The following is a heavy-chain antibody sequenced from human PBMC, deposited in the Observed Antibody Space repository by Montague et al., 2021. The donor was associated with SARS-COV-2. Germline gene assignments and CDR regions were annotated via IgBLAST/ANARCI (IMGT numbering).Heavy chain of an antibody. J-gene: IGHJ6*02. V-gene: IGHV3-48*03. CDR2: ISSSGGGSTK. CDR3: ARDRDWDDWCGMDV. CDR1: GFIFSSYE. Sequence: SLRLSCAASGFIFSSYEMNWVRQAPGKGLEWISYISSSGGGSTKHYTDSVKGRFTISRDNAKNSLYLQMNSLRVEDTAIYYCARDRDWDDWCGMDVWGQGTRGTVS. D-gene: IGHD2-21*01.